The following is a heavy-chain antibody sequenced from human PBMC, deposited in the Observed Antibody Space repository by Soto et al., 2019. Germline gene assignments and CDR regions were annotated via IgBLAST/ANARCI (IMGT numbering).Heavy chain of an antibody. CDR1: GYSISSSNW. Sequence: SETLSLTCAVSGYSISSSNWWGWIRQPPGKGLEWIGYIYYSGTTYYNPSLKSRVTISVDTSKNQFSLKLSSVTAADTAVYHCTRSIQHWGQGTLVTVSS. J-gene: IGHJ1*01. V-gene: IGHV4-28*01. CDR3: TRSIQH. CDR2: IYYSGTT.